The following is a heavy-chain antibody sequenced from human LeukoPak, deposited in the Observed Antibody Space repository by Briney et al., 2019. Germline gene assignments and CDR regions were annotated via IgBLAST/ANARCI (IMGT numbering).Heavy chain of an antibody. CDR1: GYTFTGYY. D-gene: IGHD6-13*01. Sequence: ASVKVSCKASGYTFTGYYMHWVRQAPGQGLEWMGWINPNSGGTNYAQKFQGWVTMTRDTSISTAYMELSRLRSDDTAVYYCARDRVAAAGTYPYWYFDLWGRGTLVTVSS. CDR2: INPNSGGT. J-gene: IGHJ2*01. V-gene: IGHV1-2*04. CDR3: ARDRVAAAGTYPYWYFDL.